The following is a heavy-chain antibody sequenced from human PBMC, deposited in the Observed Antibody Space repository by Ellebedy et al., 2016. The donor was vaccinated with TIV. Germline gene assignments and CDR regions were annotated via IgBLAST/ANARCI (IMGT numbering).Heavy chain of an antibody. CDR3: AKRVTMVREVITYYHYAMDV. CDR1: GFTFNSYA. D-gene: IGHD3-10*01. J-gene: IGHJ6*02. V-gene: IGHV3-23*01. Sequence: PGGSLRLSCVASGFTFNSYAMSWVRQAPGKGLEWVSSLSASGGSTYYADSVKGRFTISRDNSKNTLYLQMNSLRDEDTAVYYCAKRVTMVREVITYYHYAMDVWGQGTTVTVSS. CDR2: LSASGGST.